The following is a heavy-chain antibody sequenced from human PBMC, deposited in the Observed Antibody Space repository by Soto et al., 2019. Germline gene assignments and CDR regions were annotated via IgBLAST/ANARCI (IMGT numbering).Heavy chain of an antibody. CDR2: IKSKTDGGTT. Sequence: PVGSLRLSCAASGFTFSNAWMSWVRQAPGKGLEWVGRIKSKTDGGTTDYAAPVKGRFTISRDDSKNTLYLQMNSLKTEDTAVYYCTTVSCSSTSCYIGYFDYWGQGTLVTVSS. D-gene: IGHD2-2*02. V-gene: IGHV3-15*01. CDR3: TTVSCSSTSCYIGYFDY. J-gene: IGHJ4*02. CDR1: GFTFSNAW.